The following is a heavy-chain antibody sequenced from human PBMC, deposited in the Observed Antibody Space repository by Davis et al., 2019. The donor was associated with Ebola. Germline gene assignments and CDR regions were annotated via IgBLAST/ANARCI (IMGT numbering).Heavy chain of an antibody. CDR1: GGSISSYY. CDR2: VYYRGST. CDR3: ARYSGSSYWYFDL. D-gene: IGHD1-26*01. V-gene: IGHV4-59*01. J-gene: IGHJ2*01. Sequence: GSLRLSCTVSGGSISSYYWGWIRQPPRKGLEWIGYVYYRGSTNYNPSLKSRVSISVDTSKNQFSLKLSSVTPADTAVYYCARYSGSSYWYFDLWGRGTLVTVSS.